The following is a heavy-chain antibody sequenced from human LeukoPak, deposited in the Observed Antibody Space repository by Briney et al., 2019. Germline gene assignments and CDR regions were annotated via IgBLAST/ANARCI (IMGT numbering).Heavy chain of an antibody. D-gene: IGHD3-10*01. Sequence: GGSLRLSCAASGFNFDSYTMHWVRQAPGKGLEWVAVMSFDGSNKYSADSVKGRFTISRDNSKNTLYLQMNSLRTEDTAVYFCARDRVYLDSFDIWGQGTLVTVSS. V-gene: IGHV3-30*04. CDR1: GFNFDSYT. CDR3: ARDRVYLDSFDI. J-gene: IGHJ3*02. CDR2: MSFDGSNK.